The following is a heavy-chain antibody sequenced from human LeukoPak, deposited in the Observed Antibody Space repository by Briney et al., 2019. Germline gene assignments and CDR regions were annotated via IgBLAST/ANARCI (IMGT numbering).Heavy chain of an antibody. V-gene: IGHV1-18*01. D-gene: IGHD1-7*01. Sequence: ASVKVSCKASGYTFTSYGISWVRQAPGQGLEWMGWISAYNGNTNYAQKLQGRVTMTTDTSTSTAYMELRSLRSDDTAVYYCARTHTSNNWNYGHAFDIWGQGTMVTVSS. CDR1: GYTFTSYG. CDR2: ISAYNGNT. J-gene: IGHJ3*02. CDR3: ARTHTSNNWNYGHAFDI.